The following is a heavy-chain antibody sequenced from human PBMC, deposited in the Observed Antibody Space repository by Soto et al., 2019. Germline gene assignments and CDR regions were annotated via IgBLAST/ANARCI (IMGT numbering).Heavy chain of an antibody. Sequence: PVGSLRLSCAASGFTFSSYGMHWVRQAPGKGLEWVAVIWYDGSNKYYADSVKGRFTISRDNSKNTLYLQMNSLRAEDTAVYYCAGVYDFWSALYGMDVWGQGTTVTVSS. V-gene: IGHV3-33*01. CDR1: GFTFSSYG. J-gene: IGHJ6*02. CDR2: IWYDGSNK. CDR3: AGVYDFWSALYGMDV. D-gene: IGHD3-3*01.